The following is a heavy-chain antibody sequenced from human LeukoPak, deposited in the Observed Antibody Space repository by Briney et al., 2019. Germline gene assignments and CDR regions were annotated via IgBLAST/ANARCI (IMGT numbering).Heavy chain of an antibody. CDR1: GGSISSYY. Sequence: SETLSLTCTVSGGSISSYYWSWTRQPPGKGLEWIGYIYYSGSTNYNPSLKSRVTISVDTSKNQFSLKLSSVTAADTAVSYCARHASTFDYWGQGTLVTVSS. D-gene: IGHD2-2*01. CDR2: IYYSGST. V-gene: IGHV4-59*08. J-gene: IGHJ4*02. CDR3: ARHASTFDY.